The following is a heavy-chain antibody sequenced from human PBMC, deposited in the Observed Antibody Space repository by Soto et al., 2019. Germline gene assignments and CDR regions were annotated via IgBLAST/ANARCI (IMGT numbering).Heavy chain of an antibody. D-gene: IGHD2-15*01. Sequence: EVQLVESGGGLGKPGGSLRLSCAASGFTFNKAWMSWVRQAPGKGLEWVGRIKSTTDGGTTDYAAPVKGRFTISRADSKNTLYLQINSLKIEDTAVYYCTTVGPGYCSGGSCSTIDYWGQGTLVTVSS. CDR3: TTVGPGYCSGGSCSTIDY. V-gene: IGHV3-15*01. CDR2: IKSTTDGGTT. J-gene: IGHJ4*02. CDR1: GFTFNKAW.